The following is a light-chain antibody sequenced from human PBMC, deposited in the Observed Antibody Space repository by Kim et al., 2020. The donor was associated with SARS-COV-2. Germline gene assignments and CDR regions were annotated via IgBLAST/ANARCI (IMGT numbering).Light chain of an antibody. CDR3: ASWDDTLNSQL. CDR1: RANIGNDF. V-gene: IGLV1-47*01. Sequence: GHVVTISCSGGRANIGNDFGCWYRQLPGAAPRLLMYRNDQRPSGVPDRISGSKSGTSASLAISDLRSEDEADYFCASWDDTLNSQLFGGGTKVTVL. J-gene: IGLJ3*02. CDR2: RND.